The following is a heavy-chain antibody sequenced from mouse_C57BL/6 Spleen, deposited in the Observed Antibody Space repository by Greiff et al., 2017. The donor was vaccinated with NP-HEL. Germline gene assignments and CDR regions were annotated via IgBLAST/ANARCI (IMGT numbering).Heavy chain of an antibody. CDR2: IYPRSGNT. Sequence: QVQLQQSGAELARPGASVKLSCKASGYTFTSYGISWVKQRTGQGLEWIGEIYPRSGNTYYNEKFKGKATLTADKSSSTAYMELRSLTSEDSAVYFCARGGTYGSSPYYFDYWGQGTTLTVSS. J-gene: IGHJ2*01. D-gene: IGHD1-1*01. V-gene: IGHV1-81*01. CDR3: ARGGTYGSSPYYFDY. CDR1: GYTFTSYG.